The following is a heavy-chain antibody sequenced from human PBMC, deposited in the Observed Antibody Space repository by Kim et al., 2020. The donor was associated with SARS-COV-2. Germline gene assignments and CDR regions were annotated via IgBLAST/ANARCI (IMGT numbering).Heavy chain of an antibody. CDR3: ARDHPYGSGSYVFDP. D-gene: IGHD3-10*01. V-gene: IGHV4-4*07. CDR1: GGSISSYY. CDR2: IYTSGST. J-gene: IGHJ5*02. Sequence: SETLSLTCTVSGGSISSYYWSWIRQPAGKGLEWIGRIYTSGSTNYNPSLKSRVTMSVDTSKNQFSLKLSSVTAADTAVYYCARDHPYGSGSYVFDPWGQGTLVTVSS.